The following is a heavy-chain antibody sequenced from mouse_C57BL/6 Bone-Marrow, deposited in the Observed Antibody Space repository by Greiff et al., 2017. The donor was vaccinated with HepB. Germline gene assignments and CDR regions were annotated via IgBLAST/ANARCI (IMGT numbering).Heavy chain of an antibody. V-gene: IGHV1-69*01. CDR3: ARRDYYGSRTTWFAY. CDR2: IDPSDSYT. J-gene: IGHJ3*01. Sequence: QVQLQQPGAELVMPGASVKLSCKASGYTFTSYWMHWVKQRPGQGLEWIGEIDPSDSYTNYNQKFKGKSTLTVDKSSSTAYMQLSSLTSEDSAVYYCARRDYYGSRTTWFAYWGQGTLVTVSA. CDR1: GYTFTSYW. D-gene: IGHD1-1*01.